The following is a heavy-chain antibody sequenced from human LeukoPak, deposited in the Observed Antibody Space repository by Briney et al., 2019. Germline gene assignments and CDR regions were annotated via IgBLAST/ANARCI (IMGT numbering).Heavy chain of an antibody. Sequence: GASVKVSWKASGYTFTGYYMHWVRQAPGQGLEWMGWINPNSGGTNYAQKFQGWVTMTRDTSISTAYMEPSRLRSDDTAVYYCAREALGGVISVGAFDIWGQGTMVTVSS. CDR2: INPNSGGT. D-gene: IGHD3-16*01. CDR1: GYTFTGYY. CDR3: AREALGGVISVGAFDI. J-gene: IGHJ3*02. V-gene: IGHV1-2*04.